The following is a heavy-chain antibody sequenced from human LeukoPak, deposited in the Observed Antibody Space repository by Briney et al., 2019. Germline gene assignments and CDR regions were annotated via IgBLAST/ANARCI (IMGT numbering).Heavy chain of an antibody. V-gene: IGHV3-21*01. Sequence: GGSLRLSYAASGFTFSSYSMNWVRQAPGKGLEWVSCISSSSSYIYYADSVKGRFTISRDNAKNSLYLQMNSLRAEDTAVYYCARDQGIEVPLYYGMDVWGKGTTVTVSS. CDR1: GFTFSSYS. D-gene: IGHD2-21*01. CDR2: ISSSSSYI. J-gene: IGHJ6*04. CDR3: ARDQGIEVPLYYGMDV.